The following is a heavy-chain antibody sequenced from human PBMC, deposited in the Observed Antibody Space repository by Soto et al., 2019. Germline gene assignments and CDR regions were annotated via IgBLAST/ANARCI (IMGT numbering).Heavy chain of an antibody. Sequence: ETLSLTCSVSGGSISISSYYWGWIRQPPGKGLEWIGSIYYSGITYYNPSLKSRVTISVDTSKNQFSLKLSSVTAADTAVYYCARHERDLWSGYYNGGFDYWGQGTLVTVSS. J-gene: IGHJ4*02. D-gene: IGHD3-3*01. V-gene: IGHV4-39*01. CDR3: ARHERDLWSGYYNGGFDY. CDR1: GGSISISSYY. CDR2: IYYSGIT.